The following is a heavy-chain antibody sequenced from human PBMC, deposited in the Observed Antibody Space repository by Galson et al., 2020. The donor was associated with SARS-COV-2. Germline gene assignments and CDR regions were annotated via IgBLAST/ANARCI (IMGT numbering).Heavy chain of an antibody. CDR3: AHRPRIAAAALYFDF. Sequence: SGPTLVKPTQTLTLTCTFSGFSLTTYGVGVGWIRQPPGKALEWLALIYWDDDKRYSPSLKSRLTITKDTSKNQVVLTMTSMDPVDTATYYCAHRPRIAAAALYFDFWGQGALVSVSS. CDR2: IYWDDDK. D-gene: IGHD6-13*01. CDR1: GFSLTTYGVG. V-gene: IGHV2-5*02. J-gene: IGHJ4*02.